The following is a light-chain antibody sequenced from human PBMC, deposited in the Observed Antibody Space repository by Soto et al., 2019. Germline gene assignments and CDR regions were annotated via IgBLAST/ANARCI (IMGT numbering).Light chain of an antibody. V-gene: IGKV1-39*01. CDR1: QSISTY. Sequence: DIQMTQSPSSLSASVGKRVTITCRASQSISTYLTWYQKKPGKAPNLLIYDASRLQSGVPSRFSGSGGGTDFTLSSSSVQPEYFATYFCQHSYMAPSTFGQGTQLEI. CDR3: QHSYMAPST. J-gene: IGKJ5*01. CDR2: DAS.